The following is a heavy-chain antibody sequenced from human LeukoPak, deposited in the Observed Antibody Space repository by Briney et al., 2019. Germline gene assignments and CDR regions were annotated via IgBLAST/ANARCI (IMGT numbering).Heavy chain of an antibody. J-gene: IGHJ4*02. CDR1: GYTFTGYY. Sequence: ASVKVSCKASGYTFTGYYMHWVRQAPGQGLEWMGWINPNSGGTNYAQKFQGRVTMTRDTSISTAYMELSRLRSDDTAVYYCARDYCSSTSCRPDYWGQGTLVTVSS. CDR2: INPNSGGT. D-gene: IGHD2-2*01. CDR3: ARDYCSSTSCRPDY. V-gene: IGHV1-2*02.